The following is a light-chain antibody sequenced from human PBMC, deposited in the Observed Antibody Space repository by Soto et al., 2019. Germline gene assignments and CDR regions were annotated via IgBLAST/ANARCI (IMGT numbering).Light chain of an antibody. Sequence: DIQMTQSPSTLSASVGDRVTITCRASQSISSWLAWYQQKPGKAHKXLIYDASSLESGVPSRFSGSGSGTELTITISSLQPDDCETYYCQQYNSYSGTFGQGTKVDIK. V-gene: IGKV1-5*01. CDR3: QQYNSYSGT. CDR2: DAS. CDR1: QSISSW. J-gene: IGKJ1*01.